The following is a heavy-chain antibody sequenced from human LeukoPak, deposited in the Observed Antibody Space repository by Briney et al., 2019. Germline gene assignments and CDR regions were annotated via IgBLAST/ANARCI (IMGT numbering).Heavy chain of an antibody. CDR2: IYYSGST. CDR3: ARDSTTIYGLDV. Sequence: PSETLSLTCTVSGGSVSSGSYYWSWIRQPPGKGLEWIGYIYYSGSTNYNPSLKSRVTISVDTSKNQFSLKLSSVTAADTAVYYCARDSTTIYGLDVWGQGTTVTVSS. J-gene: IGHJ6*02. D-gene: IGHD4-17*01. V-gene: IGHV4-61*01. CDR1: GGSVSSGSYY.